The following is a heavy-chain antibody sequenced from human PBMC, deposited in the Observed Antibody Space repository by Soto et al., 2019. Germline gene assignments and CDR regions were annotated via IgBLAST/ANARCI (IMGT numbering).Heavy chain of an antibody. CDR3: AASIFYYGMDV. CDR1: GYTFTNYW. Sequence: GESLKISCKGSGYTFTNYWIGWVRQMPGKGPEWMGIIYPGDSDTKYNPSFQGQVTISADKSITTTYLQWSSLKTSDTAIYYCAASIFYYGMDVWGQGTTVTVSS. V-gene: IGHV5-51*01. J-gene: IGHJ6*02. CDR2: IYPGDSDT.